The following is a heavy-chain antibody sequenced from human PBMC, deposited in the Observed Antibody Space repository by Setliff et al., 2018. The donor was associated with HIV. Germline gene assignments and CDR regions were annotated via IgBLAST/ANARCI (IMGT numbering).Heavy chain of an antibody. CDR1: GYTFTSYY. CDR2: INPSGGTT. V-gene: IGHV1-46*01. Sequence: GASVKVSCKASGYTFTSYYMHWVRQAPGQGLEWLGIINPSGGTTNYAQKFQGRVTMTRDTSTSTLYMELSSLRSEDTAVYYCAGGLVSQKVPFDPWGQGTLVTVSS. J-gene: IGHJ5*02. D-gene: IGHD1-1*01. CDR3: AGGLVSQKVPFDP.